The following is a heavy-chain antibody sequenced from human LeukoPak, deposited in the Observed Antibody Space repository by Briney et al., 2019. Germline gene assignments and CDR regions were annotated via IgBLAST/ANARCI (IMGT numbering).Heavy chain of an antibody. CDR1: GYTFTSYD. J-gene: IGHJ4*02. D-gene: IGHD6-13*01. V-gene: IGHV1-8*01. CDR3: AKDGDEAAAGHFDY. Sequence: ASVKVSCKASGYTFTSYDINWVRQATGQGLEWMGWMNPNSGDAGYAQKFQGRVTMTRNTSISTAYMELSSLRSEDTAVYYCAKDGDEAAAGHFDYWGQGTLVTVSS. CDR2: MNPNSGDA.